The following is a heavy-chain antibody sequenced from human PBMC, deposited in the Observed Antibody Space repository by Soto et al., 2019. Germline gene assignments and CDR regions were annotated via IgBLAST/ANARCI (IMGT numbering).Heavy chain of an antibody. V-gene: IGHV5-51*01. CDR1: GYSFTSYW. D-gene: IGHD3-10*01. Sequence: PGESLKISCKGSGYSFTSYWIGWVRQMPGKGLEWMGIIYPGDSDTRYSPSFQGQVTISADKSISTAYLQWSSLKASDTAMYYCARGMAGYRSGSYYTLDYWGQGTLVTVSS. J-gene: IGHJ4*02. CDR3: ARGMAGYRSGSYYTLDY. CDR2: IYPGDSDT.